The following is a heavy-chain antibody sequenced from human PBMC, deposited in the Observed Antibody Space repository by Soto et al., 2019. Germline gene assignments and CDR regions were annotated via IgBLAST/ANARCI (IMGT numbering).Heavy chain of an antibody. J-gene: IGHJ4*02. Sequence: EVQLVESGGGLAQPGGSLRLSCAASGFTFSNYWMNWVRQAPGKGLEWVANIEENGREMYYADSVKGRFTISRDNAKNSLYLQMNSLRAEDTAVYYCVTDSYRGDYWGQGTLVTVSS. D-gene: IGHD3-10*01. V-gene: IGHV3-7*01. CDR1: GFTFSNYW. CDR2: IEENGREM. CDR3: VTDSYRGDY.